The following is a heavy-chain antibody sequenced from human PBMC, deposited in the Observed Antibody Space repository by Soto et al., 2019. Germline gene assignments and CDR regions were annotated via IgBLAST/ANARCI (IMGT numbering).Heavy chain of an antibody. CDR2: IYYSGST. CDR1: GGSISSGDYY. J-gene: IGHJ3*02. V-gene: IGHV4-30-4*01. D-gene: IGHD4-17*01. Sequence: QVQLQESGPGLVKPSQTLSLTCTVSGGSISSGDYYWSWIRQPPGKGLEWIGYIYYSGSTYYNPSLKSRVTISVYXXKXQXFLKMSSVTAADTAVYYGARDRDYGGNSFGKVAFDIWGQGTMVTVSS. CDR3: ARDRDYGGNSFGKVAFDI.